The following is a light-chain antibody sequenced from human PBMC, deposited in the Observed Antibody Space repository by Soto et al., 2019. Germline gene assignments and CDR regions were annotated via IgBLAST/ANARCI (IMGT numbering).Light chain of an antibody. CDR1: QSISSY. V-gene: IGKV1-39*01. Sequence: DIQMTQSPSSLSASVGDRVTITCRASQSISSYLNWYQQKPGKAPKLLIYATSSLQSGVPPRFSGSGSGTDFTLTISILQPEDFATYYCLQSYSTPLYTFGQGTKLEIK. J-gene: IGKJ2*01. CDR3: LQSYSTPLYT. CDR2: ATS.